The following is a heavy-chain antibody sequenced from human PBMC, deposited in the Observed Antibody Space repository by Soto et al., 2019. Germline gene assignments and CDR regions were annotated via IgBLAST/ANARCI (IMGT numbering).Heavy chain of an antibody. V-gene: IGHV1-3*05. J-gene: IGHJ4*02. CDR1: GYTFTSYV. CDR3: ASSGSYWGIDY. CDR2: INAGNGNT. Sequence: QVQLVQSGAEEKKPGASLKVSCRAFGYTFTSYVMLWVRQAPGQRLEWMGGINAGNGNTKYSQKFQGRVTITRDTSASTAYMELSSLRSEDTAVYYCASSGSYWGIDYWGQGTLVTVSS. D-gene: IGHD1-26*01.